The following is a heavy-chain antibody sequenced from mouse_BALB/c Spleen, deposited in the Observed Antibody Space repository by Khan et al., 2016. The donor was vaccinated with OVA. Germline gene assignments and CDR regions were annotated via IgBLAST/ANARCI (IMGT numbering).Heavy chain of an antibody. CDR2: ISYSGNT. J-gene: IGHJ2*01. V-gene: IGHV3-2*02. Sequence: VQLKESGPGLVKPSQSLSLTCTVTGYSITSDYAWNWIRQFPGNKLEWMGHISYSGNTKYNPSLKSRISITRDTSKNQFFLQLNSVTTEDTATYYCARSYGGDVDYWGKGTTRTGSS. CDR3: ARSYGGDVDY. CDR1: GYSITSDYA. D-gene: IGHD1-1*02.